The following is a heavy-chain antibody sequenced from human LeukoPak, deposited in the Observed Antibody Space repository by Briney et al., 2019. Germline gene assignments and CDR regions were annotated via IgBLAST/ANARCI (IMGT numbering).Heavy chain of an antibody. CDR2: IGDSGGST. J-gene: IGHJ4*02. CDR3: ARLYSGSSSWFDY. V-gene: IGHV3-23*01. CDR1: GFTFVSFA. Sequence: GGSLRLSCAASGFTFVSFAMSWVRQAPGKGPEWVATIGDSGGSTHYADSVKGRFTISGDNSKSTLYLQMNSLRAEDTAVYFCARLYSGSSSWFDYWGQGTLVTVSS. D-gene: IGHD1-26*01.